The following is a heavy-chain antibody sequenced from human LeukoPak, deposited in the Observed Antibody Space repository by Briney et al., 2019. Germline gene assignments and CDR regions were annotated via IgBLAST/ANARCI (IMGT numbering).Heavy chain of an antibody. CDR2: INHHGHT. CDR1: GFTFNHYA. Sequence: GGSLRLSCAASGFTFNHYAMSWVRQAPGKGLECVSSINHHGHTFYIDSVKGRFTISRHNSKNTVFLQMNSLRAEDTAVYYCARTRWSSSWYYFDSWGQGTLVTVSS. J-gene: IGHJ4*02. CDR3: ARTRWSSSWYYFDS. V-gene: IGHV3-23*01. D-gene: IGHD6-13*01.